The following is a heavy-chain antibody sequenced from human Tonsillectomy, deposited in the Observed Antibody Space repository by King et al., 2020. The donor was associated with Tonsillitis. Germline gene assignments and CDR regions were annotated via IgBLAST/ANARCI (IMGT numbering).Heavy chain of an antibody. J-gene: IGHJ3*02. CDR3: AKLMEEYSALWSGTDTFDI. V-gene: IGHV3-23*04. Sequence: VQLVESGGGLVQPGGSLRLSCAASGFTFSSYAMSWVRQAPGKGLEWVSAFSGSGGSTYYADSVKGRFIISRDNSKNTLYLQMNSLRADDTAVYYCAKLMEEYSALWSGTDTFDIWGQGTMVTVSS. CDR2: FSGSGGST. CDR1: GFTFSSYA. D-gene: IGHD3-3*01.